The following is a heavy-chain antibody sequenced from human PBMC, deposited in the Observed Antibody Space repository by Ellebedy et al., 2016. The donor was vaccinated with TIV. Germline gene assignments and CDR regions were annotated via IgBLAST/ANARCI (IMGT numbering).Heavy chain of an antibody. CDR2: IYHSGST. CDR1: GGSISSSNW. J-gene: IGHJ4*02. CDR3: ARLFAVADKRGGY. Sequence: SETLSLTCAVSGGSISSSNWWSWVRQPPGKGLEWIGEIYHSGSTNYTPSLQRRVTLSVDKSKNQFSLKLSSVTAADTAVYYCARLFAVADKRGGYWGQGTLVTVSS. V-gene: IGHV4-4*02. D-gene: IGHD6-19*01.